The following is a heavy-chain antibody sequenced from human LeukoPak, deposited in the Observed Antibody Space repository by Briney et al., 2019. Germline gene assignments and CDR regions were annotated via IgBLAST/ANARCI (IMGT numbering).Heavy chain of an antibody. J-gene: IGHJ3*02. D-gene: IGHD6-13*01. V-gene: IGHV3-23*01. CDR3: AKDLSLSIVAAAGDAFDI. Sequence: GGYLRLSCAASGLTFSSYAMSAVRQAPGKGLEWVSAISSSGGSTYYAGSVKGRFTISRDNSKNTLYLQMNSLRAEAMAVSYCAKDLSLSIVAAAGDAFDIWGQGTMVTVSS. CDR1: GLTFSSYA. CDR2: ISSSGGST.